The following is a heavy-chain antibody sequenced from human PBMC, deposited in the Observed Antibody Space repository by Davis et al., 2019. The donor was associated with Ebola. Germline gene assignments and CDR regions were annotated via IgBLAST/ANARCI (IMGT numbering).Heavy chain of an antibody. D-gene: IGHD3-22*01. J-gene: IGHJ6*02. V-gene: IGHV4-39*07. Sequence: SETLSLTCTVSGGSISSSSYYWGWIRQPPGKGLEWIGSIYYSGSTNYNPPLKSRVTISVDTSKNQFSLKLSSVTAADTAVYYCAREGYYYDSSGYHKGGMDVWGQGTTVIVSS. CDR3: AREGYYYDSSGYHKGGMDV. CDR1: GGSISSSSYY. CDR2: IYYSGST.